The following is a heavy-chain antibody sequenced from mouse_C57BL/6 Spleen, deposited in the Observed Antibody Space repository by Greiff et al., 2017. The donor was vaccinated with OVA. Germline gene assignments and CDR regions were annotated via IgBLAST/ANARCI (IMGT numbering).Heavy chain of an antibody. J-gene: IGHJ4*01. CDR2: IDPETGGT. CDR1: GYTFTDYE. D-gene: IGHD1-1*01. CDR3: TRGPGSNAMDY. Sequence: QVHVKQSGAELVRPGASVTLSCKASGYTFTDYEMHWVKQTPVHGLEWIGAIDPETGGTAYNQKFKGKAILTADKSSSTAYMELRSLTSEDSAVYYCTRGPGSNAMDYWGQGTSVTVSS. V-gene: IGHV1-15*01.